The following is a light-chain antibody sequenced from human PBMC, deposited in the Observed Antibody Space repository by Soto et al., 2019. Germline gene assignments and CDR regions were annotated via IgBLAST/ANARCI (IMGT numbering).Light chain of an antibody. CDR3: CSYAGSYTFVV. CDR1: SSDVGGYNY. V-gene: IGLV2-11*01. Sequence: QSALTQPRSVSGSPGQSVTISCTGTSSDVGGYNYVSWYQQHPGKAPKLMIYDVSKRPSGVPDRFSGSKSGNTASLTISGLQAEDEAEYDCCSYAGSYTFVVFGGGTKLTVL. J-gene: IGLJ2*01. CDR2: DVS.